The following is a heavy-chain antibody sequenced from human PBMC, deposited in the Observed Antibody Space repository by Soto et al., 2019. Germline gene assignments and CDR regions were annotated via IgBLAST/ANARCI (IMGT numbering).Heavy chain of an antibody. CDR2: IWYDGSNK. J-gene: IGHJ4*02. CDR1: GFTFSSYG. V-gene: IGHV3-33*01. CDR3: ARGPYYYGSGSLDL. D-gene: IGHD3-10*01. Sequence: GGSLILSCAXSGFTFSSYGMHWVRQAPGKGLEWVAVIWYDGSNKYYADSVKGRFTISRDNSKNTLYLQMNSLRAEDTAVYYCARGPYYYGSGSLDLWGQGTLVTVSS.